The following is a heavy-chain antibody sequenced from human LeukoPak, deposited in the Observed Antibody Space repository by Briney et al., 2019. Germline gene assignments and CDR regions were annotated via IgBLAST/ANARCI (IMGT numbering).Heavy chain of an antibody. V-gene: IGHV3-21*01. D-gene: IGHD1-26*01. CDR2: ISSSSSYI. CDR1: GFTFSSYS. Sequence: SGGSLRLSCAASGFTFSSYSMNWVHQAPGKGLEWVSSISSSSSYIYYADSVKGRFTISRDNAKNSLYLQMNSLRAEDTAVYYCARGSGSYCGYWGQGTLVTVSS. J-gene: IGHJ4*02. CDR3: ARGSGSYCGY.